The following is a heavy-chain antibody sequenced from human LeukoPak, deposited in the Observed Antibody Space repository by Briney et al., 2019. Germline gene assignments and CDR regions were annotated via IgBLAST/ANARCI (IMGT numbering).Heavy chain of an antibody. CDR3: AKGGGLWFGELFDY. Sequence: GGSLRLSCAASGFTFSSYAMSWVRQAPGKGLEWVSAISGSGGSTYYADSVKGRFTISRDNSKNTLYLQMNSPRAEDTAVYYCAKGGGLWFGELFDYWGQGTLVTVSS. D-gene: IGHD3-10*01. V-gene: IGHV3-23*01. CDR2: ISGSGGST. CDR1: GFTFSSYA. J-gene: IGHJ4*02.